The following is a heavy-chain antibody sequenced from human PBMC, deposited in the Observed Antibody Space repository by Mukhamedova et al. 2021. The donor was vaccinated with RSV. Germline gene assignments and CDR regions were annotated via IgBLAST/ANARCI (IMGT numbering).Heavy chain of an antibody. J-gene: IGHJ4*02. D-gene: IGHD3-3*02. CDR3: AKDILGDLAGPIDY. Sequence: VRQGPGKGLEWVSGIGWNGNNIGYADSVKGRFTISRDNAKNSLYLQMDSLRGADTAFYYCAKDILGDLAGPIDYWGQGTLVTVSS. CDR2: IGWNGNNI. V-gene: IGHV3-9*01.